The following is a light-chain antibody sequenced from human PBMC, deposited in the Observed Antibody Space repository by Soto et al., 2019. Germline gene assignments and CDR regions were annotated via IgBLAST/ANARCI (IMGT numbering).Light chain of an antibody. J-gene: IGKJ1*01. CDR3: IQDHDDSWT. CDR2: AAS. CDR1: QSISSW. V-gene: IGKV1-5*01. Sequence: DIQMNQSTSTLSGSVGHRDTITCRASQSISSWLAWYQQKPGKAPKLLIYAASTLQSGVPSRFRGSRSGTEFTLTVSSLQPEEFATYYCIQDHDDSWTFGQGTKVDIK.